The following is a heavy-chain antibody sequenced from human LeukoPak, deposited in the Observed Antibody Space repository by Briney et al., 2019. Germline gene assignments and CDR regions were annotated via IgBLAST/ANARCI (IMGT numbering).Heavy chain of an antibody. CDR2: FSSSSSTI. V-gene: IGHV3-48*01. CDR1: GFTFSSYS. CDR3: ASSMVRGVLDV. Sequence: PGGSLRLSCAASGFTFSSYSMNWVRQAPGKGLEWVSYFSSSSSTIYYADSVKGRFTISRDNAKNSLYLQMNSLRAEDTAVYYCASSMVRGVLDVWGKGTTVTVSS. J-gene: IGHJ6*04. D-gene: IGHD3-10*01.